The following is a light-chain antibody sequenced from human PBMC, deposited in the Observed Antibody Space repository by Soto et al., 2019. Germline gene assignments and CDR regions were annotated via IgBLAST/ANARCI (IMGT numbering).Light chain of an antibody. V-gene: IGLV2-14*03. Sequence: QSALTQPASVSGSPGQSITISCTGTGSDVGGYDYVSWYQHHPGKAPKLMIFDVSSRPSGISIRFSGSKSGNTASLTISGLQAEDEADFYCSSYTISSTLIFGGGTKLTVL. J-gene: IGLJ2*01. CDR3: SSYTISSTLI. CDR1: GSDVGGYDY. CDR2: DVS.